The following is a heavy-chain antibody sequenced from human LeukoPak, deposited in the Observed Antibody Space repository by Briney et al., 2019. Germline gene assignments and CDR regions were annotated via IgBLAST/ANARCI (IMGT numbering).Heavy chain of an antibody. CDR2: ISWNSGSI. V-gene: IGHV3-9*01. D-gene: IGHD5-12*01. CDR3: AKDISYSGYDSGYSP. Sequence: AGGSLRLSCAASGFTFSSHSMNWVRQAPGKGLEWVSGISWNSGSIGYADSVKGRFTISRDNAKNSLYLQMNSLRAEDTALYYCAKDISYSGYDSGYSPWGQGTLVTVSS. CDR1: GFTFSSHS. J-gene: IGHJ5*02.